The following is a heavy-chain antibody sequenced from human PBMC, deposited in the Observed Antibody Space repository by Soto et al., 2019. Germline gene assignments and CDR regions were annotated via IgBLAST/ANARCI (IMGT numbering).Heavy chain of an antibody. V-gene: IGHV1-18*01. CDR2: ISAYNGNT. D-gene: IGHD2-21*02. CDR3: ARDHSYCGGDCYSTSDFDY. CDR1: GYTFTSYG. Sequence: WASVKVSCKASGYTFTSYGISWVRQAPGQGLEWMGWISAYNGNTNYAQKLQGRVTMTTDTSTSTAYMELRSLRSDDTAVYYCARDHSYCGGDCYSTSDFDYWGQGTLVTVSS. J-gene: IGHJ4*02.